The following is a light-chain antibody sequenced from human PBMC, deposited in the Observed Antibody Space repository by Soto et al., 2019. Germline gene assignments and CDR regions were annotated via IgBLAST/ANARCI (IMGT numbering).Light chain of an antibody. CDR2: GAS. Sequence: ELVLTQSPGTLSLSPGERATLSGRASQSVSSSYLAWYQQKPGQAPRLLMSGASSRATGTPDRFSGSGSGTDFILTIRRLEPEDFAVYYCQQYGTSPPTFGQGTKV. V-gene: IGKV3-20*01. J-gene: IGKJ1*01. CDR3: QQYGTSPPT. CDR1: QSVSSSY.